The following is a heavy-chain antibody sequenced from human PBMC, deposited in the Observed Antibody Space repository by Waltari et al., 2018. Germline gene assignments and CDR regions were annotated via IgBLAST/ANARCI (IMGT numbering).Heavy chain of an antibody. Sequence: QVQLLQSGSELKKPGASVKVSCKASGYTFTRYAMHWVRQAPGQGLKWMGWIIPIFGTANYAQKFQGRVTITTDESTSTAYMELSSLRSEDTAVYYCASAPGGERDYWGQGTLVTVSS. CDR3: ASAPGGERDY. CDR1: GYTFTRYA. D-gene: IGHD3-10*01. V-gene: IGHV1-69*01. CDR2: IIPIFGTA. J-gene: IGHJ4*02.